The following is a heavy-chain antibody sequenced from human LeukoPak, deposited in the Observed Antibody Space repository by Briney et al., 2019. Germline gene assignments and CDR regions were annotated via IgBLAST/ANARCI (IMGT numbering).Heavy chain of an antibody. V-gene: IGHV4-38-2*02. D-gene: IGHD6-13*01. J-gene: IGHJ5*02. CDR2: IYYSGST. CDR1: GYSISSGYY. CDR3: ARRQLVRGIYNWFDP. Sequence: SETLSLTCTVSGYSISSGYYWGWVRQPPGKGLEWIGSIYYSGSTYYNPSLKSRVTISVDTSKNQFSLKLSSVTAADTAVYYCARRQLVRGIYNWFDPWGQGTLVTVSS.